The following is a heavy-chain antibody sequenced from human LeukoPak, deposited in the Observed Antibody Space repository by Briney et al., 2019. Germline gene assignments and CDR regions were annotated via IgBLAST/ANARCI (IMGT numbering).Heavy chain of an antibody. Sequence: GGSLRLSCAASGFTVSSNYMSWVRQAPGKGLEWVSVIYSGGSTYYADSVKGRFTISRHNSKNTLYLQMNSLRAEDTAVYYCARAVDYYGSGSYFQSNWFDPWGQGTLVTVSS. CDR2: IYSGGST. J-gene: IGHJ5*02. CDR3: ARAVDYYGSGSYFQSNWFDP. D-gene: IGHD3-10*01. CDR1: GFTVSSNY. V-gene: IGHV3-53*04.